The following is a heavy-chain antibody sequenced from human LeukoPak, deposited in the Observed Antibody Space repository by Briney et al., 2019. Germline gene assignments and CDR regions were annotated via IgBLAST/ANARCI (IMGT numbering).Heavy chain of an antibody. Sequence: GGSLRLSCAASGFTFSSYAMHWVRQAPGKGLEWVAVISYDGSNKYYADSVKGRFTISRDNSKNTLYLQMNSLRAEDTAVYYCARDHGMRWIQLWFFDYWGQGTLVTVSS. D-gene: IGHD5-18*01. CDR1: GFTFSSYA. CDR3: ARDHGMRWIQLWFFDY. J-gene: IGHJ4*02. V-gene: IGHV3-30*04. CDR2: ISYDGSNK.